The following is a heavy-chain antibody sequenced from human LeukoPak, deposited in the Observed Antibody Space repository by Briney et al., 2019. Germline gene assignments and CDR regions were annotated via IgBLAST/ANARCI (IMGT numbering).Heavy chain of an antibody. Sequence: GGSLRLSCTTSGFTFSSQDMHWVRQAPGKGLEWVAFTRYDESDKYYADSVKGRFTISRDNSKNTLYLQLTSLSPEDTAMYYCAKPDVAVDWGAYWGRGTLVTVSS. CDR2: TRYDESDK. J-gene: IGHJ4*02. D-gene: IGHD3-9*01. V-gene: IGHV3-30*02. CDR1: GFTFSSQD. CDR3: AKPDVAVDWGAY.